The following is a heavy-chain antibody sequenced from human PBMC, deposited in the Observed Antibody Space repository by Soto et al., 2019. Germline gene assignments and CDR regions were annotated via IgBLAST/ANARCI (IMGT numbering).Heavy chain of an antibody. V-gene: IGHV3-7*01. J-gene: IGHJ3*02. D-gene: IGHD2-15*01. CDR1: GFTFSSYW. CDR3: ARDLQGLVVVAATDAFDI. Sequence: GGSLRLSCAASGFTFSSYWMSWVHQAPGKGLEWVANIKQDGSEKYYVDSVKGRFTISRDNAKNSLYLQMNSLRAEDTAVYYCARDLQGLVVVAATDAFDIWGQGTMVTVSS. CDR2: IKQDGSEK.